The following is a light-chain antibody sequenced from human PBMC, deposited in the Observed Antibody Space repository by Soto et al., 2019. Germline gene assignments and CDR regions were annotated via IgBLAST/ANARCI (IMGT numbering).Light chain of an antibody. Sequence: DIQMTQSPSTLSASVGDRVTITCRASQSISSWLAWYQQKPGKAPKLLIYKASTLESGVPSRFSGSRSGTEFTLIINTLQPDDFATYYCQHYNSYPLAFGGGTKVEIK. CDR1: QSISSW. J-gene: IGKJ4*01. CDR3: QHYNSYPLA. CDR2: KAS. V-gene: IGKV1-5*03.